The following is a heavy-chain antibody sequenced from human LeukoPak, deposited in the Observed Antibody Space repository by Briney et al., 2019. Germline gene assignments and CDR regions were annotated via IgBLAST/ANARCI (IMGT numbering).Heavy chain of an antibody. CDR2: ISSSGSTI. D-gene: IGHD1-26*01. V-gene: IGHV3-11*04. Sequence: GGSLRLSXAASGFTFSDYYMSWIRQAPGKGLEWVSYISSSGSTIYYADSVKGRFPISRENAKNSLYLQMNSLRAEDTAVYYCARTGGADAFDIWGQGTMVTVSS. CDR3: ARTGGADAFDI. CDR1: GFTFSDYY. J-gene: IGHJ3*02.